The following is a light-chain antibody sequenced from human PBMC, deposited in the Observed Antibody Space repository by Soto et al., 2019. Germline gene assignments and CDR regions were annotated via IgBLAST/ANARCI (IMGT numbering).Light chain of an antibody. Sequence: QSVLTQPPSASGTPGRRVTISCSGSSSNIGTYSVSWYQQFPGTAPRLLIYSDNQRPSGVPDRFSASKSGASASLAISGLQSEDEADFYCAGSDDSLNGCVFGTGTKVTVL. J-gene: IGLJ1*01. CDR1: SSNIGTYS. V-gene: IGLV1-44*01. CDR3: AGSDDSLNGCV. CDR2: SDN.